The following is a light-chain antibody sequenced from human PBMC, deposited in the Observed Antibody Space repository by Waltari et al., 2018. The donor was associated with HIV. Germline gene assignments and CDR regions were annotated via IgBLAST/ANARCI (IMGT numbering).Light chain of an antibody. Sequence: QSAFPQPASLSGSPGQSITLPRSGSSIAFPISHFVSCYQRHPNAAPKLLIYEGFQRPSGVSARYSASKSGNTASLTISGLQADDEADEYCCSCADSRSAPKVFGTGTKVTVL. J-gene: IGLJ1*01. CDR3: CSCADSRSAPKV. CDR2: EGF. CDR1: SIAFPISHF. V-gene: IGLV2-23*01.